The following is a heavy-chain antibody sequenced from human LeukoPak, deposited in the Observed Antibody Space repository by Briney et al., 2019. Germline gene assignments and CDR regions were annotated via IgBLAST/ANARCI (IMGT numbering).Heavy chain of an antibody. CDR2: FDPEDGET. J-gene: IGHJ4*02. D-gene: IGHD6-19*01. CDR1: GYTLTELS. V-gene: IGHV1-24*01. CDR3: ATAYSSGLTLDY. Sequence: ASVKVSCTVSGYTLTELSMHWVRQAPGKGLEWMGGFDPEDGETIYAQKFQGRVTMTEDTSTDTAYMELSSLRSEDTAVYYCATAYSSGLTLDYWGQGTLVTVSS.